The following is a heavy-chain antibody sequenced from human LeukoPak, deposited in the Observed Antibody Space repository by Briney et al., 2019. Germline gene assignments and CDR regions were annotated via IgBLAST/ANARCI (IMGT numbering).Heavy chain of an antibody. J-gene: IGHJ4*02. Sequence: GGSLRLSCAASGFIFSNYGMNWVRQAPGKGLEWVAAISASGSATSYADSVRGRFTISRDNSKSTTYLQMNSLRAEDTAVYYCARGVPYDSWSGPHYSDYWGQGTLVTVSS. D-gene: IGHD3-3*01. V-gene: IGHV3-23*01. CDR3: ARGVPYDSWSGPHYSDY. CDR1: GFIFSNYG. CDR2: ISASGSAT.